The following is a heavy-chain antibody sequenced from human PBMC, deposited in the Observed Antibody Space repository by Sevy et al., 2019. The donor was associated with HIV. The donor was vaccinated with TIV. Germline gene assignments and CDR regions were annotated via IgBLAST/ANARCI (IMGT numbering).Heavy chain of an antibody. V-gene: IGHV1-24*01. CDR1: GYTLNELS. Sequence: ASVKVSCKVSGYTLNELSMHWVRQAPGKGLEWMGRFDPEDGETIYAQKFHGRVTMTEDTSTDTAYMELSSLRSEDTAVYYCATAREYYYESSGYFDYWGQGTLVTVSS. J-gene: IGHJ4*02. D-gene: IGHD3-22*01. CDR3: ATAREYYYESSGYFDY. CDR2: FDPEDGET.